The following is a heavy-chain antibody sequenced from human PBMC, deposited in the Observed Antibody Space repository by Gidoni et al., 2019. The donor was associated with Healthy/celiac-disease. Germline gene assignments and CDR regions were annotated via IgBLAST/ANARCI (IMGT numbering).Heavy chain of an antibody. V-gene: IGHV4-34*01. Sequence: QVQLQQWGAGLLQPSETLSLTGAVYGGSFSGYYWIWLRQPPGKGLEWMGEINHRGSTNYNPSLKSRVTISVDTSKNQFSLKLSSVTAADTAVYYCARAAQTLYYYDSSGYRYNWFDPWGQGTLVTVSS. CDR2: INHRGST. D-gene: IGHD3-22*01. J-gene: IGHJ5*02. CDR3: ARAAQTLYYYDSSGYRYNWFDP. CDR1: GGSFSGYY.